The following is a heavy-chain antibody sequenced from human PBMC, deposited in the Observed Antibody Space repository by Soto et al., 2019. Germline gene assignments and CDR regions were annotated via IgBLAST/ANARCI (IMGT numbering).Heavy chain of an antibody. D-gene: IGHD3-22*01. J-gene: IGHJ6*02. CDR1: GGTFSRYS. CDR3: ARPYEGGYSSNHHYYYALDV. CDR2: FAPIFGTT. V-gene: IGHV1-69*01. Sequence: QVQLVQSGAEVKKPGSSVKVSCKISGGTFSRYSISWVRQAPGQGLEWMGGFAPIFGTTNYAQKFQDRVTITTDESATTAHMELSNLRSEDTAVYYCARPYEGGYSSNHHYYYALDVWGQGTAVTVSS.